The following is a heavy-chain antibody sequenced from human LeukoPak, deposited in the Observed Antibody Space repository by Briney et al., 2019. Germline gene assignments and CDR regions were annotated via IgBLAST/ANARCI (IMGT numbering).Heavy chain of an antibody. J-gene: IGHJ4*02. D-gene: IGHD3-22*01. Sequence: ASVKVSCKASGYTFTGYYMHWVRQAPGQGLEWMGWINPNSGGTNYAQKFQGRVAMTKDTSISTAYMELSRLRSDDTAVYYCARGPTYYYDSSGYTRYWGQGTLVTVSS. CDR3: ARGPTYYYDSSGYTRY. CDR1: GYTFTGYY. V-gene: IGHV1-2*02. CDR2: INPNSGGT.